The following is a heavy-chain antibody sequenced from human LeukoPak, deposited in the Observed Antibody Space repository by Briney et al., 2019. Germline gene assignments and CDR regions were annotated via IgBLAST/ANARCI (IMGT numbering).Heavy chain of an antibody. J-gene: IGHJ4*02. Sequence: GASVKVSCKASGFTFTSSAVQWVRQARGQRLEWIGWIVVGSGNTNYAQKFQERVTITRDMSTSTAYMELSSLRSEDTAVYYCARDSSGSYEFDYWGQGTLVTVSS. V-gene: IGHV1-58*01. D-gene: IGHD3-10*01. CDR3: ARDSSGSYEFDY. CDR2: IVVGSGNT. CDR1: GFTFTSSA.